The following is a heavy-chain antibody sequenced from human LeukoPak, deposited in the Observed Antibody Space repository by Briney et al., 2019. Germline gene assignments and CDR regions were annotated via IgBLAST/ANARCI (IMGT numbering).Heavy chain of an antibody. Sequence: PGGSLRLSCAASGFTFSSYGMHWVRQAPGKGLEWAAVISYDGSNKYYADSVKGRFTISRDNSKNTLYLQMNSLRAEDTAAYYCARGRLYMDVWGKGTTVTISS. V-gene: IGHV3-30*03. J-gene: IGHJ6*03. CDR1: GFTFSSYG. D-gene: IGHD6-19*01. CDR3: ARGRLYMDV. CDR2: ISYDGSNK.